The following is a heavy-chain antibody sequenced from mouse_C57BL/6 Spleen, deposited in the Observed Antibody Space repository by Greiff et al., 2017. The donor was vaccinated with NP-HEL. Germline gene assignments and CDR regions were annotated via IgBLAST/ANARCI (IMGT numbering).Heavy chain of an antibody. D-gene: IGHD1-1*01. Sequence: EVQGVESGEGLVKPGGSLKLSCAASGFTFSSYAMSWVRQTPEKRLEWVAYISSGGDYIYYADTVKGRFTISRDNARNNLYLRMSSLKSEDTAMYYCTRAYYYGSSYAYYFDYWGQGTTLTVSS. CDR2: ISSGGDYI. J-gene: IGHJ2*01. V-gene: IGHV5-9-1*02. CDR1: GFTFSSYA. CDR3: TRAYYYGSSYAYYFDY.